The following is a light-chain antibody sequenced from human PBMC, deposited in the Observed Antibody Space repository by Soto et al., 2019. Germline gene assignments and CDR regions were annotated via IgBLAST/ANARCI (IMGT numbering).Light chain of an antibody. Sequence: DIQMTQSPSSLSSSVGDRVTITSRASQNINNYLNWYQQKPGNAPKVLIYSASSFQSVFPSRFSGRRSGPDFTLNISSLQTDDFATDYCQQSSWPPLTFDGGTKVQIK. V-gene: IGKV1-39*01. J-gene: IGKJ4*01. CDR2: SAS. CDR3: QQSSWPPLT. CDR1: QNINNY.